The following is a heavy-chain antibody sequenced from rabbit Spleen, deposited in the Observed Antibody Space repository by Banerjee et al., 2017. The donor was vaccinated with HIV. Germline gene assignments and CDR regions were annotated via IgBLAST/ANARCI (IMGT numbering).Heavy chain of an antibody. D-gene: IGHD1-1*01. J-gene: IGHJ4*01. Sequence: QSLEESGGGLVKPGASLTLTCKASGFSFNSGYDMCWVRQAPGKGLEWVACAYAGSSGSTYYASWAKGRFTIYKTSSTTVTLQLTSLTVADTATYFCARSGYVGGDYTWDLWGPGTLVTVS. CDR2: AYAGSSGST. CDR1: GFSFNSGYD. CDR3: ARSGYVGGDYTWDL. V-gene: IGHV1S40*01.